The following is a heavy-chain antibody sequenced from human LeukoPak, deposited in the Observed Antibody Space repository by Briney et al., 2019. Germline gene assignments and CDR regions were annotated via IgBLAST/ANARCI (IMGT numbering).Heavy chain of an antibody. D-gene: IGHD6-13*01. J-gene: IGHJ4*02. CDR3: ARDSTSSWYGGVDY. CDR1: GYTFTGYY. V-gene: IGHV1-2*02. Sequence: ASVKVSCKASGYTFTGYYMHWVRQAPGQGLEWMGWINPNSGGTDYAQKFHGRVTMTRDTSISTAYMDLSSLRSDDTAIYCCARDSTSSWYGGVDYWGQGTLVIVSS. CDR2: INPNSGGT.